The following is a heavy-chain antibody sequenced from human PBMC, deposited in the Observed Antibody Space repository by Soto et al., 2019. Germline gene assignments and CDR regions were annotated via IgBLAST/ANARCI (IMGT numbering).Heavy chain of an antibody. V-gene: IGHV1-69*01. D-gene: IGHD3-10*01. CDR2: IIPIFGTA. Sequence: QVQLVQYGAEVKKPGSSVKVSCKASGGTFSSYAISWVRQAPGQGLEWMGGIIPIFGTANYAQKFQGRVTITADESTSTAYMELSRLRSEDTAVYSCARRGVRYYGSGSLLPDYWGPGAPVTVSS. CDR1: GGTFSSYA. J-gene: IGHJ4*02. CDR3: ARRGVRYYGSGSLLPDY.